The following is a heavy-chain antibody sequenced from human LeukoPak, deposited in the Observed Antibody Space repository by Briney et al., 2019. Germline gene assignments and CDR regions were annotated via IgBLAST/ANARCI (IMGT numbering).Heavy chain of an antibody. CDR2: KYARGSS. V-gene: IGHV4-4*07. CDR3: ARGRYCSADICTGGDSFDI. J-gene: IGHJ3*02. CDR1: GGSISNYY. Sequence: SEKLSLNCTVSGGSISNYYWSWIRQPAGKGLEWIGRKYARGSSNYNPPVQSRVTMSVDTSKNQFSPKLRSVTAADTAVYYCARGRYCSADICTGGDSFDIWGQGTMVSVSP. D-gene: IGHD2-15*01.